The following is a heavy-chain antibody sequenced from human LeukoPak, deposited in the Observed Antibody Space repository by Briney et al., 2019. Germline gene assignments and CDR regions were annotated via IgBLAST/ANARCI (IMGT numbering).Heavy chain of an antibody. CDR2: ISGSGGST. V-gene: IGHV3-23*01. D-gene: IGHD6-19*01. J-gene: IGHJ5*02. CDR1: GFTFSSYA. CDR3: AKGYSSGWYNWFDP. Sequence: PGGSLRLSCAASGFTFSSYAMSWVRQAPGNGLDLVSEISGSGGSTYYADSVKGRFTISRDNSKNTLYLQMSSLRAEDTAVYYCAKGYSSGWYNWFDPWGQGTLVTVSS.